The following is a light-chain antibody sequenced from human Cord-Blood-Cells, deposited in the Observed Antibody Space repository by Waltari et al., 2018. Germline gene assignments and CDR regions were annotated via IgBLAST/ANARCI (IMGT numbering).Light chain of an antibody. J-gene: IGLJ1*01. Sequence: QSVLTQPPSVSGAPGQRVTISCTGSSSNIGAGYDVHWYQQLPGTAPKLLIYGKRNRPSGVPERFSGSKSGPSASLAITGLQAEDEADYYCQSYDSSLSGFYVFGTGTKVTVL. V-gene: IGLV1-40*01. CDR3: QSYDSSLSGFYV. CDR2: GKR. CDR1: SSNIGAGYD.